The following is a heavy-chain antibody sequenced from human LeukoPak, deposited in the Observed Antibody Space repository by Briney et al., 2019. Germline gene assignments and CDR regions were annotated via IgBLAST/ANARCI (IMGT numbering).Heavy chain of an antibody. CDR2: IYYSGST. Sequence: SETLSLTCTVSGGSISSYYWSWIRQPPGKGLEWIGYIYYSGSTNYNPSLKSRVTISVDTSKNQFSLKLSSVTAADTAVYYCARDVGSGWYDYYYYYYMDVWGKGTTVTVSS. V-gene: IGHV4-59*12. CDR1: GGSISSYY. D-gene: IGHD6-19*01. CDR3: ARDVGSGWYDYYYYYYMDV. J-gene: IGHJ6*03.